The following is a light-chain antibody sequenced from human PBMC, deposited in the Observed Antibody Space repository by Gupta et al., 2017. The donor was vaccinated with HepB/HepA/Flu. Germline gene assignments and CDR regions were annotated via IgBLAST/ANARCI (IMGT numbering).Light chain of an antibody. Sequence: EVVLTQSPATLSLSPGERATLSCRASQSVGSNLAWYQQKPGQSPRLLIFDVSNRATGIPARFSGSGSGTDFTLTISSLEPEDFAVYYCQQRTSWLRGFGQGIKLEIK. CDR3: QQRTSWLRG. CDR1: QSVGSN. J-gene: IGKJ2*03. V-gene: IGKV3-11*01. CDR2: DVS.